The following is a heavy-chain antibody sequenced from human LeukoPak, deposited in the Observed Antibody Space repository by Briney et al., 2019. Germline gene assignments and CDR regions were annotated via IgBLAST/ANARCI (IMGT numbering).Heavy chain of an antibody. D-gene: IGHD3-10*01. J-gene: IGHJ5*02. V-gene: IGHV4-61*02. Sequence: PSETLSLTCAVSGGSISSGSYYWSWIRQPAGKGLEWIGRIYTSGSTNYNPSLKSRVTISVDTSKNQFSLKLSSVTAADTAVYYCAGSSMVRGVIIAGNWFDPWGQGTLVTVSS. CDR1: GGSISSGSYY. CDR2: IYTSGST. CDR3: AGSSMVRGVIIAGNWFDP.